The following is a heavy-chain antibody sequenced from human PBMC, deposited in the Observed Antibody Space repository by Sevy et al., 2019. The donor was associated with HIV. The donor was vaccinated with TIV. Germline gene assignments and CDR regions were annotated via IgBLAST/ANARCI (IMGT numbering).Heavy chain of an antibody. CDR1: GGSISSSNW. CDR2: IYHSGST. V-gene: IGHV4-4*01. CDR3: VCDTGASWDNLYYYYGMDV. J-gene: IGHJ6*02. D-gene: IGHD2-2*01. Sequence: TLSLTCAVSGGSISSSNWWSWVRQPPGKGLEWIGEIYHSGSTNYNPSLKSRVTISVDKSKNQFSLKLSSVTAADTAVYCFVCDTGASWDNLYYYYGMDVWGQGTTVTVSS.